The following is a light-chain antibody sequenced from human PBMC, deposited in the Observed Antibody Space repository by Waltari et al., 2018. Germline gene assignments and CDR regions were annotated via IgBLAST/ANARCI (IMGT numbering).Light chain of an antibody. V-gene: IGLV1-44*01. J-gene: IGLJ2*01. Sequence: QSVLTQPPSASGTPGQTVTISCSGSSSNIGTETITWYQQLPGTAPTLLIYSNNQRPSGVPDRFSGSKSGTSASLAISGLQPEDEADYYCASWDNSLNVVVFGGGTKLTVL. CDR1: SSNIGTET. CDR2: SNN. CDR3: ASWDNSLNVVV.